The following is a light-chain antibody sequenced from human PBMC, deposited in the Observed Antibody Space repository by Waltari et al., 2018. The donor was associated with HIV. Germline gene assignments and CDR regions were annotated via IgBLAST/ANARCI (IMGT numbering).Light chain of an antibody. CDR3: QQYNNWPRT. V-gene: IGKV3-15*01. CDR1: QRVSSN. J-gene: IGKJ1*01. Sequence: EIVMTQSPATLSVSPGERATLSCRASQRVSSNFAWYRPKPGQAPRRLFRGASTRATGSPARCSGSGSGTEFTLSISRLQSGEYAVYYCQQYNNWPRTFGQGTKVEIK. CDR2: GAS.